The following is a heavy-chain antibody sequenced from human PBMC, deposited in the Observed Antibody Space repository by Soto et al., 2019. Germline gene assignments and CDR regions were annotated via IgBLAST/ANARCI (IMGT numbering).Heavy chain of an antibody. CDR3: VRDRGWSQYDY. V-gene: IGHV3-74*03. CDR1: GFTFSSSW. D-gene: IGHD2-15*01. CDR2: MYSDATST. J-gene: IGHJ4*02. Sequence: GGPLRLSCAASGFTFSSSWMHWVRQAPGKGLVWVSRMYSDATSTKYADSVKGRFTISRDNTKNTLYLQMNRLRAEDTAVYYCVRDRGWSQYDYWGQGTLVTVSS.